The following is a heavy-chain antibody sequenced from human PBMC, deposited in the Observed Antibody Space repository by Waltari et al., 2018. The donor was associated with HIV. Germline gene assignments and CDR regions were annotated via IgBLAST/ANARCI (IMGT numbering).Heavy chain of an antibody. CDR2: IYYDGNNK. D-gene: IGHD6-13*01. V-gene: IGHV3-30*02. CDR1: GFTFSNYL. Sequence: QVHLVESGGGVVQPGGSLKLSCAASGFTFSNYLMHWVRQAPGKGLAWVTFIYYDGNNKNYADSVKGRFTISRDNSKKTLYLQMNSLRHEDTAVYYCARGGLAISPAGTRLYTGMDVWGQGTTVTVSS. CDR3: ARGGLAISPAGTRLYTGMDV. J-gene: IGHJ6*02.